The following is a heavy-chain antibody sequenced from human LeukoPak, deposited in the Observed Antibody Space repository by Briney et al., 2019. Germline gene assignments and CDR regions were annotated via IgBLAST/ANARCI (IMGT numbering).Heavy chain of an antibody. CDR3: ARVREDYYDSSGYYKDYYFDY. CDR1: GGSISSYY. J-gene: IGHJ4*02. V-gene: IGHV4-59*12. CDR2: IYYSGST. Sequence: SETLSLTCTVSGGSISSYYWSWIRQPPGKGLEWIGYIYYSGSTNYNPSLKSRVTISVDTSKNQFSLKLSSVTAADTAVYYCARVREDYYDSSGYYKDYYFDYWGQGTLVTVSS. D-gene: IGHD3-22*01.